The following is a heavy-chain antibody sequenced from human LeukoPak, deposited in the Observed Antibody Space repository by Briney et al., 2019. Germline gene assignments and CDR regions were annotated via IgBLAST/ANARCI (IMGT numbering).Heavy chain of an antibody. CDR3: ARPRISGPPGSFDI. V-gene: IGHV5-51*01. CDR2: SYPGDSDT. D-gene: IGHD1-20*01. CDR1: GYSFTSYY. Sequence: GESLKISCKGSGYSFTSYYIGWVRQMPGKGLEWRGNSYPGDSDTRYSPSFQGQVTISADKSINTAYLQWSSLKASDTAMYYCARPRISGPPGSFDIWGQGTVVTVSS. J-gene: IGHJ3*02.